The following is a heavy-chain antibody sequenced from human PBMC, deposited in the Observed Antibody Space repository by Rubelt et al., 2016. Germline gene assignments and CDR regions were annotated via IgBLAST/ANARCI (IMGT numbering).Heavy chain of an antibody. J-gene: IGHJ4*02. CDR3: ANGGVTGTLDY. CDR2: ISSSSSTI. CDR1: GFTFSSYS. V-gene: IGHV3-48*04. Sequence: VQLVESGGGVVQPGRSLRLSCAASGFTFSSYSMNWVRQAPGKGLEWVSYISSSSSTIYYADSVKGRFTISRDNAKNSLYLQMNSRRAEDTAVYYCANGGVTGTLDYWGQGTLVTVSS. D-gene: IGHD1-7*01.